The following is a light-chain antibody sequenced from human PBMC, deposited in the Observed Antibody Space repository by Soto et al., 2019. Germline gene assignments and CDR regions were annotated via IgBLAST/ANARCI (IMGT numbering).Light chain of an antibody. J-gene: IGKJ5*01. Sequence: EIVLTQSPGTLSLSPGERATLSCRASQSFSSSYLAWYQQKPGQAPRLLIYGASSRATGIPDRFSGSGSGTDFTLTISRLEPEDFAVYYCQQYGTSLTLGQGTRLE. CDR2: GAS. CDR1: QSFSSSY. V-gene: IGKV3-20*01. CDR3: QQYGTSLT.